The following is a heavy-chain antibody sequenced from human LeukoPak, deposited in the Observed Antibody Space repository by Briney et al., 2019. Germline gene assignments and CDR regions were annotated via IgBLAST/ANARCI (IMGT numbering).Heavy chain of an antibody. D-gene: IGHD3-3*01. CDR1: GGSISSYY. Sequence: KSSETLSLTCTVSGGSISSYYWSWIRQPPGKGLEWIGYIYYSGSTNYNPSLKSRVTISVDTSKNQFSLKLSSVTAADTAVYYCARGGPAYYDFWSGPYANWFDPWDQGTLVTVSS. V-gene: IGHV4-59*12. J-gene: IGHJ5*02. CDR3: ARGGPAYYDFWSGPYANWFDP. CDR2: IYYSGST.